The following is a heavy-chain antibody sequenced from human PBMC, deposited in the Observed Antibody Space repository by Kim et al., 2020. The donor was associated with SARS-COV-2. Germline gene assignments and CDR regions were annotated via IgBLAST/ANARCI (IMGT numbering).Heavy chain of an antibody. CDR1: GLTFRNYG. V-gene: IGHV3-30*18. Sequence: GGSLRLSCAASGLTFRNYGMHWVRQAPGKGLEWVADISYDGTIQYYGDSVEGRFTISRDNPKNTLYLQMNSLRVEDTAVYYCAKGPIAVVPGGKMWLDPWGQGTLVTVSS. CDR3: AKGPIAVVPGGKMWLDP. CDR2: ISYDGTIQ. J-gene: IGHJ5*02. D-gene: IGHD2-2*01.